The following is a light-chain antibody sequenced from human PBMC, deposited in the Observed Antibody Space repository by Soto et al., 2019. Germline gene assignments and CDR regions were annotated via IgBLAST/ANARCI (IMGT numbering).Light chain of an antibody. CDR2: TIS. Sequence: DIVMTQTPLSSPVTLGQPASISCRSSQSLVDSAGNTHWSWLQQRPGQPPRLLIYTISNRFSGVPDRFSGSGAGTDFTLKISRVEAEDVGLYYCMQTAQFPRTFGQGTKVEIK. CDR3: MQTAQFPRT. J-gene: IGKJ1*01. V-gene: IGKV2-24*01. CDR1: QSLVDSAGNTH.